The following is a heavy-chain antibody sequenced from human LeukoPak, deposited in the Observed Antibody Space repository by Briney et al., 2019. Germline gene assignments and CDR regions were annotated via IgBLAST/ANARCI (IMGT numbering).Heavy chain of an antibody. CDR2: INHSGST. CDR1: GGSFSGYY. V-gene: IGHV4-34*01. Sequence: SETLSLTCAVYGGSFSGYYWSWIRQPPGKGLEWIGEINHSGSTNYNPSLKSRVTISVDTSKNQFSLKLSSVTAAGTAVYYCATSAGGYCSSTSCSGPFDYWGQGTLVTVSS. D-gene: IGHD2-2*01. CDR3: ATSAGGYCSSTSCSGPFDY. J-gene: IGHJ4*02.